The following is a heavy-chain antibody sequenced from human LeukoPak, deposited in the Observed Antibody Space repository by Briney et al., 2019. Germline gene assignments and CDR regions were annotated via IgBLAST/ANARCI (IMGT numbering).Heavy chain of an antibody. CDR2: ISYDGSNK. D-gene: IGHD1-26*01. V-gene: IGHV3-30*03. CDR1: GFTFSSYG. Sequence: GGSLGLSCAASGFTFSSYGMHWVRQAPGKGLEWVAVISYDGSNKYYADSVKGRFTISRDNSKNTLYLQMNSLRAEDTAVYYCAREGGSYYVDYWGQGTLVTVPS. CDR3: AREGGSYYVDY. J-gene: IGHJ4*02.